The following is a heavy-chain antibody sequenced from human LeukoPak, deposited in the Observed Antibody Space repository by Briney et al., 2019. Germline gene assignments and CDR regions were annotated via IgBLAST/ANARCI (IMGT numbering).Heavy chain of an antibody. Sequence: PSETLSLTCAVSGYSISSGYYWGWIRQPPGKGLEWIGSIYHSGSTYYNPSLKSRVTISVDTSKNQFSLKLSSVTAADTAVYYCASSTLDYDFWSGYYTKPFDYWGQGTLVTVSS. J-gene: IGHJ4*02. CDR3: ASSTLDYDFWSGYYTKPFDY. V-gene: IGHV4-38-2*01. D-gene: IGHD3-3*01. CDR2: IYHSGST. CDR1: GYSISSGYY.